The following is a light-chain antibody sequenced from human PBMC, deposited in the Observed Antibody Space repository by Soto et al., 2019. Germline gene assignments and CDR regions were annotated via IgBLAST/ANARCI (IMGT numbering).Light chain of an antibody. CDR1: SSDIGAFNH. CDR2: DVI. J-gene: IGLJ1*01. CDR3: SSYTSSSSYV. V-gene: IGLV2-14*03. Sequence: QSVLTQPASVSDSPGQSITISCIGISSDIGAFNHVSWHQQHPGKAPKLIIYDVINRPSGVSNRFSGSKTGNTASLIISGLQAEDEADYYCSSYTSSSSYVFGSGTKVTVL.